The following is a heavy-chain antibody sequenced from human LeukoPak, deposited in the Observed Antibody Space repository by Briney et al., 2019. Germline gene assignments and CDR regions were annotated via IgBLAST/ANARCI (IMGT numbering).Heavy chain of an antibody. D-gene: IGHD3-16*02. J-gene: IGHJ4*02. CDR2: INHSGST. CDR3: ARGEQGYVWGSYRYDY. CDR1: GGSFSDYY. V-gene: IGHV4-34*01. Sequence: PSETLSLTCAVYGGSFSDYYWSWIRQPPGKGLEWIGEINHSGSTNYNPSLKSRVTISVDTSKNQFSLKLSSVTAADTAVYYCARGEQGYVWGSYRYDYWGQGTLDTVSS.